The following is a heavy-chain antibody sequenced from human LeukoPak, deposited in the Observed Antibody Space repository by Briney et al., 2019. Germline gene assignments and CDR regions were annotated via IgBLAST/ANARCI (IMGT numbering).Heavy chain of an antibody. CDR3: ARGIAARRIDY. CDR2: IYYSGST. CDR1: GDSISSYY. Sequence: PSETLSLTCTVSGDSISSYYWSWIRQPPGKGLEWIGYIYYSGSTNYNPSLKSRVTISVDTSKNQFSLKLSSVTAADTAVYYCARGIAARRIDYWGQGTLVTVSS. D-gene: IGHD6-6*01. V-gene: IGHV4-59*01. J-gene: IGHJ4*02.